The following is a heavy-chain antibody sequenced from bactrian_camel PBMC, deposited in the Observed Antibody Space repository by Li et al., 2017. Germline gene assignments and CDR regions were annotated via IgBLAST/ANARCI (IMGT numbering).Heavy chain of an antibody. CDR3: AARPGGYGCTTKLVGYTD. CDR1: GATWFIPP. CDR2: LWTATRTP. D-gene: IGHD3*01. J-gene: IGHJ4*01. Sequence: HVQLVESGGDSVQAGGSLRLTCVGSGATWFIPPCMGWLRTRPGYRREGVAGLWTATRTPYYADFVKGRFTISQDNAKNTLYLQMNSLKPEDTAVYYCAARPGGYGCTTKLVGYTDWGQGTQVTVS. V-gene: IGHV3S63*01.